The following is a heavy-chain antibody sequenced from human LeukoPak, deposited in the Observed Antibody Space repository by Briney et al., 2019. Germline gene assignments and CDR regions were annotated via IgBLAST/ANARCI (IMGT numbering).Heavy chain of an antibody. V-gene: IGHV4-39*01. CDR1: GVSISSSSYY. Sequence: PSETLSLTCTVSGVSISSSSYYWGWIRQPPGKGLEWIGSIYYSGSTYYNPSLKSRVTISVDTSKNQFSLKLSSVTAADTAVYYCARTYWAHDAFDIWGQGTMVTVSS. CDR2: IYYSGST. J-gene: IGHJ3*02. D-gene: IGHD2-8*02. CDR3: ARTYWAHDAFDI.